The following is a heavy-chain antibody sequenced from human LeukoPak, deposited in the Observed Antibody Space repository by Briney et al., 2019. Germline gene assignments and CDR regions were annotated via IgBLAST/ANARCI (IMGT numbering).Heavy chain of an antibody. CDR2: IYYSGST. CDR3: ARIVVVPAAIIDY. Sequence: PSETLSLTCTVSGGSISSYYWSWIRQPPGKGLEWIGYIYYSGSTNYNPSLKSRVTISVDTSKNQFSLKLSSVTAADTAVYYCARIVVVPAAIIDYWGQGTLVTVSS. V-gene: IGHV4-59*01. J-gene: IGHJ4*02. CDR1: GGSISSYY. D-gene: IGHD2-2*01.